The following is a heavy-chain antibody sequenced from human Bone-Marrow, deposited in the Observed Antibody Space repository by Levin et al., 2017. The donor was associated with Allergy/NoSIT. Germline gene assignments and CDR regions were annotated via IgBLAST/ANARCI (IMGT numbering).Heavy chain of an antibody. CDR2: IYTGGAT. D-gene: IGHD6-19*01. Sequence: GGSLRLSCAASGFTVSRNYMNWVRQAPGKGLEWVSAIYTGGATYYADSVKGRFTISRDNSKNTLYLQMNSLRAEDTAVYYCARDSGPYSSGWMGQFDYWGQGTLLTVSS. CDR3: ARDSGPYSSGWMGQFDY. J-gene: IGHJ4*02. V-gene: IGHV3-53*01. CDR1: GFTVSRNY.